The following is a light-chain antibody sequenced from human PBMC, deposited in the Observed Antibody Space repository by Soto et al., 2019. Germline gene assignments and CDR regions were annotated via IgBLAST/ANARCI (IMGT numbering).Light chain of an antibody. J-gene: IGKJ4*01. V-gene: IGKV1-9*01. Sequence: DIQLTQSPSFLSASVGDRVTITCRASQVVSSFLAWYQQKPGKAPKLLIYDASTLQSGVPSRFSGSGSGTEFTLTISSLQPEDFATYYCQHLNSYPTLTFGGGTKVEIK. CDR2: DAS. CDR1: QVVSSF. CDR3: QHLNSYPTLT.